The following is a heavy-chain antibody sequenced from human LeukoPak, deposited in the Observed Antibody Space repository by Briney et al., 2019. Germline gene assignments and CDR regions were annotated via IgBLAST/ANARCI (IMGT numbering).Heavy chain of an antibody. J-gene: IGHJ4*02. D-gene: IGHD3-22*01. Sequence: SETLSLTCIDSGGSISSTTYYWGWIRQPPGKRLEWIGSIYYSGNTYYNPSLKSRVTISIDTSKNQFSLKLSSVTAADTAVYYCARLSYYDSSGYPEDYWGQGTLVTVSS. CDR3: ARLSYYDSSGYPEDY. CDR2: IYYSGNT. CDR1: GGSISSTTYY. V-gene: IGHV4-39*07.